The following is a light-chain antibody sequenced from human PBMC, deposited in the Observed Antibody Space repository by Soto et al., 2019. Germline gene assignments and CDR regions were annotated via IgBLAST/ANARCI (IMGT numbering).Light chain of an antibody. CDR2: DVN. V-gene: IGLV2-14*03. CDR3: SSYTSSSALIL. J-gene: IGLJ2*01. Sequence: QSVLTQPASMSGSPGQSITISCTGTSSDVGGYNYVSWYQQHPGNAPKLMIYDVNSRPSGVSNRFSGSKSGNTASLTISGLQAEDEADYYCSSYTSSSALILFGGGTKLTVL. CDR1: SSDVGGYNY.